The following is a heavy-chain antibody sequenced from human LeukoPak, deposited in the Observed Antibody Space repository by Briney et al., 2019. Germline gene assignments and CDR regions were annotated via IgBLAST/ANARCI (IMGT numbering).Heavy chain of an antibody. CDR2: ISYDRSNK. D-gene: IGHD5-18*01. Sequence: GRSLRLSCAASGFTFSSYAMHWVRQAPGKGLEWVAVISYDRSNKYYADSVKGRFTISRDNSKNTLYLQMNSLRAEDTAVYYCAREAAMVNFDYWGQGTLVTVSS. V-gene: IGHV3-30*04. J-gene: IGHJ4*02. CDR3: AREAAMVNFDY. CDR1: GFTFSSYA.